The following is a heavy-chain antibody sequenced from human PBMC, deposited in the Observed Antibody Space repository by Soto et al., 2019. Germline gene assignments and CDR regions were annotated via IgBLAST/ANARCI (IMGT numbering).Heavy chain of an antibody. D-gene: IGHD2-8*01. CDR3: ARASSHIVLMVHATQDYYYYYGMDV. J-gene: IGHJ6*02. V-gene: IGHV6-1*01. CDR2: TYYRSKWYN. CDR1: GDSVSSNSAA. Sequence: PSQTLSLTCAISGDSVSSNSAAWNWIRQSPSRGLEWLGRTYYRSKWYNDYAVSVKSRITINPDTSKNQFSLQLNSVTPEDTAVYYCARASSHIVLMVHATQDYYYYYGMDVWGQGTTVTVSS.